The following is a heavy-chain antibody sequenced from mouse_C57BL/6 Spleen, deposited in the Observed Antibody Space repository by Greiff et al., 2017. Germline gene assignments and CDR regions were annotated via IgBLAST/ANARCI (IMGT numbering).Heavy chain of an antibody. Sequence: VQLQQSGPELVRPGASVKISCKASGYAFSSSWMNWVKQRPGQGLEWIGPMYPGDGDTNYNRKFKGKATLTADKSSSTAYMQLSSLSSEDSAVYFCARHDGSWFAYWGQGTLVTVSA. CDR2: MYPGDGDT. D-gene: IGHD2-3*01. CDR1: GYAFSSSW. J-gene: IGHJ3*01. V-gene: IGHV1-82*01. CDR3: ARHDGSWFAY.